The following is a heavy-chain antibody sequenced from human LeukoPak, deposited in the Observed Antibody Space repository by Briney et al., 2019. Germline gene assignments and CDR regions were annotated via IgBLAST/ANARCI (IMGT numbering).Heavy chain of an antibody. CDR3: ARVQCSPTDVVCYDSSGYYPVYFDY. CDR1: GGSISSYY. Sequence: PSETLSLTCTVSGGSISSYYWSCIRQPPGKGLVWIGYIYYSGCTNYSPSLKSRVTIPVDTSKDQFSLKLSCVTAADTAVYYCARVQCSPTDVVCYDSSGYYPVYFDYWGQGTLVTVSS. D-gene: IGHD3-22*01. J-gene: IGHJ4*02. CDR2: IYYSGCT. V-gene: IGHV4-59*01.